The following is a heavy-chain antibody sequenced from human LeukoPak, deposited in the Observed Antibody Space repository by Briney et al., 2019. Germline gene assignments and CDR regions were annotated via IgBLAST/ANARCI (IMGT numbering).Heavy chain of an antibody. CDR2: VWFDGTNK. Sequence: GGSLRLSCAASGFTFSSCAMSWVRQAPGKGLEWVAVVWFDGTNKYYADSVKGRFTISRDNSKNTVYLQMNSLRAEDTAVYYCARDHVIKQAPPGYWGQGTLVTVSS. CDR1: GFTFSSCA. CDR3: ARDHVIKQAPPGY. D-gene: IGHD3-10*01. J-gene: IGHJ4*02. V-gene: IGHV3-33*08.